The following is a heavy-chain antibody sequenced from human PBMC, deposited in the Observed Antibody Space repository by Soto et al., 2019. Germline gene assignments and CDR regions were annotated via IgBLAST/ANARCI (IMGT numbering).Heavy chain of an antibody. CDR2: IYSGGST. Sequence: EVQLVESGGGLVQPGGSLRLSCAASGFTVSSNYMSWVRQAPGKGLEWVSVIYSGGSTYYADSVKGRFTISRDNSKNTLYLQMNSLRAEDTAGYYCARDDSSSLYYFNYWGQGTLVTVSS. J-gene: IGHJ4*02. CDR3: ARDDSSSLYYFNY. D-gene: IGHD6-13*01. V-gene: IGHV3-66*01. CDR1: GFTVSSNY.